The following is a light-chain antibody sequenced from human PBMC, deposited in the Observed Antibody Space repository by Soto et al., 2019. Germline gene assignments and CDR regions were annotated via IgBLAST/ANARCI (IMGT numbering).Light chain of an antibody. Sequence: DIQMTQSPSSVSASVGDRVSISCRALQDSSSVLAGFEQRPGQAPDLLIYAGSTLQTGVPSRFSGSGSGTDFTLTFSSVQPEDFATYYCPQATTFPPTFGRGTRLEI. CDR3: PQATTFPPT. CDR1: QDSSSV. J-gene: IGKJ5*01. V-gene: IGKV1-12*01. CDR2: AGS.